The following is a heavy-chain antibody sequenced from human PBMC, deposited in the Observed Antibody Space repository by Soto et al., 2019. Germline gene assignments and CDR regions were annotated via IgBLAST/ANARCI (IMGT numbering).Heavy chain of an antibody. CDR1: GGTFSSYA. CDR3: AGGRRSSGGSCYSGYYYGMDV. Sequence: QVQLVQSGAEVKKPGSSVKVSCKASGGTFSSYAISWVRQAPGQGLEWMGGIIPIFGTANYAQKFQGRVTITADESTSTAYMELSSLRSEDTAVYYCAGGRRSSGGSCYSGYYYGMDVWGQGTTVTVSS. CDR2: IIPIFGTA. D-gene: IGHD2-15*01. V-gene: IGHV1-69*01. J-gene: IGHJ6*02.